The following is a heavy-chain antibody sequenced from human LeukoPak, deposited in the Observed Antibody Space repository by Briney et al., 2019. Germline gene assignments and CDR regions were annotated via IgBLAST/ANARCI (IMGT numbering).Heavy chain of an antibody. V-gene: IGHV3-7*01. Sequence: QAGGSLRLSCAASGFTFGNPWMRWVRQAPGKGLEWVANIKQDGSEKYYVDSVKGRFTISRDNAKNSLYLQMNSLRADDTAVYYWARANYWGQGTLVTVSS. J-gene: IGHJ4*02. CDR3: ARANY. CDR2: IKQDGSEK. CDR1: GFTFGNPW.